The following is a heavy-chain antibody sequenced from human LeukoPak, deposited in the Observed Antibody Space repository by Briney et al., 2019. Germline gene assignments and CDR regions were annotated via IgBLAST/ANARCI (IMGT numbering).Heavy chain of an antibody. CDR1: GFTFSSYE. CDR3: ARSYCSSSICYHPPDAFDF. D-gene: IGHD2-2*01. Sequence: GGSLRLSCAGSGFTFSSYEMNWVRQAPGRGLEWISYISSSGSAIFYADSVKGRFTISRDNANNSLYLQMNSLRAEDTAVYWCARSYCSSSICYHPPDAFDFWGPGTMVTVSS. V-gene: IGHV3-48*03. CDR2: ISSSGSAI. J-gene: IGHJ3*01.